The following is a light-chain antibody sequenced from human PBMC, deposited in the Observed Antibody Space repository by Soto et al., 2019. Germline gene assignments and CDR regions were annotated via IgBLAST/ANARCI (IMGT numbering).Light chain of an antibody. Sequence: QSVLTQPPSVSGAPGQRVTISCTGSSSNIGAGYDVHWYQQLPGTAPKLLIYGNSNRPSGVPDRVSGSKSGTSASLAITGLQAEDEADYYCQSYDRSLDRYGFAKGTKVT. CDR3: QSYDRSLDRYG. CDR1: SSNIGAGYD. J-gene: IGLJ1*01. V-gene: IGLV1-40*01. CDR2: GNS.